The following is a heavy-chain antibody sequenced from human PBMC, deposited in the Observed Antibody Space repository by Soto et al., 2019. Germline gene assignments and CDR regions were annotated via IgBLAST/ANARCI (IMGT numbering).Heavy chain of an antibody. D-gene: IGHD6-13*01. CDR3: AKMDVSTAGSFDY. Sequence: GGSLRLSCVASGFTFSRHGLSWVRQAPGKGLEWVSTINPSGDSTFYADSVKGRFTISRDNSKNTVYLQMNSLSVGDTAVYLCAKMDVSTAGSFDYWGQGALVTVSS. CDR1: GFTFSRHG. CDR2: INPSGDST. J-gene: IGHJ4*02. V-gene: IGHV3-23*01.